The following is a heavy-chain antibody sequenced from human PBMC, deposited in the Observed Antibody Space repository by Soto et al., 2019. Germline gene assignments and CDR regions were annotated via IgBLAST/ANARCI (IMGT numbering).Heavy chain of an antibody. CDR1: GGTFSSYA. D-gene: IGHD3-10*01. CDR3: ARDGVWFGESLLNYGMDV. Sequence: SVKVSCKASGGTFSSYAISWVRQAPGQGLEWMGGIIPIFGTANYAQKFQGRVTITADESTSTAYMELSSLRSEDTAVYYCARDGVWFGESLLNYGMDVWGQGTTVTVSS. J-gene: IGHJ6*02. CDR2: IIPIFGTA. V-gene: IGHV1-69*13.